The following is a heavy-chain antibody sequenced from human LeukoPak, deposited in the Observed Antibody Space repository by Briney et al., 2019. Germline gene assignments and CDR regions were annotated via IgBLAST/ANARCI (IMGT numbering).Heavy chain of an antibody. CDR1: GGSISSSSYY. D-gene: IGHD6-13*01. CDR2: IFYSGST. J-gene: IGHJ5*02. V-gene: IGHV4-39*01. Sequence: NTSETLSLTCTISGGSISSSSYYWGWIRQPPGKGLEWIGYIFYSGSTYYNPSLKSRVTISVDTSKNQFSLRLSSVTAADTAVYYCARGTRLAAAGTSNWFDPWGQGTLVTVSS. CDR3: ARGTRLAAAGTSNWFDP.